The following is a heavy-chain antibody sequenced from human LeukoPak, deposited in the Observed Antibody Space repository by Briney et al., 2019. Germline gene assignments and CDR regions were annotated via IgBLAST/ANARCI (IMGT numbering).Heavy chain of an antibody. V-gene: IGHV3-7*01. CDR2: IKQDGSEK. CDR1: GFTFSSYW. J-gene: IGHJ3*02. CDR3: ARDPLYHYYDSAFDI. Sequence: GGSLRHSCAASGFTFSSYWMSWVRQAPGKGLEWVANIKQDGSEKYYVDSVKGRFTISRDNAKNSLYLQMNSLRAEDTAVYYCARDPLYHYYDSAFDIWGQGTMVTVSS. D-gene: IGHD3-22*01.